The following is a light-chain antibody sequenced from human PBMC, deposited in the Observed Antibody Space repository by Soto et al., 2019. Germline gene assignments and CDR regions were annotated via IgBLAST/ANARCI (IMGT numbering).Light chain of an antibody. CDR3: ASYTRTTTLV. J-gene: IGLJ2*01. CDR1: ISDIGGYNF. V-gene: IGLV2-14*01. CDR2: DVN. Sequence: QSALTQPASESGSPGQSITISCTGTISDIGGYNFISWYQHHPGKAPKLVIYDVNNRPSGISYRFSGSKSGNTASLTISGLQAEDEADYYCASYTRTTTLVFGGGTKLTVL.